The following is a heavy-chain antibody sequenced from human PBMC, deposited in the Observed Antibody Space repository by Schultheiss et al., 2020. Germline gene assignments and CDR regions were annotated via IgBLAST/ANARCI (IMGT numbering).Heavy chain of an antibody. CDR2: INHSGST. CDR3: ARLCIAVAGYNWFDP. CDR1: GGSFSGYY. D-gene: IGHD6-19*01. Sequence: SQTLSLTCAVYGGSFSGYYWSWIRQPPGKGLEWIGEINHSGSTNYNPSLKSRVTISVDTSKNQFSLKLSSVTAADTAVYYCARLCIAVAGYNWFDPWGQGTLVTVSS. J-gene: IGHJ5*02. V-gene: IGHV4-34*01.